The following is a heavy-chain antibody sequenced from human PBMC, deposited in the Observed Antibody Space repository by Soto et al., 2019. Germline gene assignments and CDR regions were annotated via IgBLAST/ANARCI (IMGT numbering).Heavy chain of an antibody. CDR2: IYYSGST. V-gene: IGHV4-31*03. CDR3: ARKSRVVTANQDAFDI. CDR1: GGSISSGGYY. D-gene: IGHD2-21*02. J-gene: IGHJ3*02. Sequence: PSETLSLTCTVSGGSISSGGYYWSWIRQHPGKGLEWIGYIYYSGSTYYNPSLKSRVTISVDTSKNQFSLKLISVTAADTAVYYCARKSRVVTANQDAFDIWGQGTMVTVSS.